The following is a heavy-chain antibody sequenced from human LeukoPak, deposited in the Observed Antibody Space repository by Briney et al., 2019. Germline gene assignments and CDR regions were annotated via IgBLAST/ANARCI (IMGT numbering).Heavy chain of an antibody. CDR3: AGRYCGGGSCYILGVPDY. Sequence: QTGGSPRLSCEVSGFTFSRYAMHWVRQAPGKGLEWVAVISYDGTNKYYGDSVKGRFTISRDNSNNTLYLQMNSLRAEDTAVYYCAGRYCGGGSCYILGVPDYWGQGTLVIVSS. CDR1: GFTFSRYA. CDR2: ISYDGTNK. V-gene: IGHV3-30*04. J-gene: IGHJ4*02. D-gene: IGHD2-15*01.